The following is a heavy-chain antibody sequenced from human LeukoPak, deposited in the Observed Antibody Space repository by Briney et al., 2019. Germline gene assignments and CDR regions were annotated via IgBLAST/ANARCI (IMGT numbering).Heavy chain of an antibody. CDR1: GFPFSSYW. CDR2: ISGSGGNT. V-gene: IGHV3-23*01. J-gene: IGHJ4*02. Sequence: GGSLRLSCAASGFPFSSYWMSWVRQAPGKGLEWVSSISGSGGNTHYADSVKGRFTISRDNSKNTLYVQMSSLRVEDTAVYYCAKPSARGYSSGWYFPDYWGQGILVTVSS. D-gene: IGHD6-19*01. CDR3: AKPSARGYSSGWYFPDY.